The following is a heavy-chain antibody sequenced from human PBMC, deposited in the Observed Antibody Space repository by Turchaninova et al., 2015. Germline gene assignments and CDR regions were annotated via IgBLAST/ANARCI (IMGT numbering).Heavy chain of an antibody. V-gene: IGHV4-34*01. CDR3: ASDYIVVEVAANAFDI. CDR1: SGSFSGYY. CDR2: INHSGST. D-gene: IGHD2-15*01. J-gene: IGHJ3*02. Sequence: ETLSLTCAVYSGSFSGYYWSWIRQPTGKGLEWIGEINHSGSTNYHPSLKSRVTISVDMAKNQFSLKLRSVTAADTAIYYCASDYIVVEVAANAFDIWGQGTMVTVSS.